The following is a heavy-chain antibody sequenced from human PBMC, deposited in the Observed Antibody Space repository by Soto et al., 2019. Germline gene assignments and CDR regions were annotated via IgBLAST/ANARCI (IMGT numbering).Heavy chain of an antibody. CDR2: ISAYNGNT. D-gene: IGHD3-22*01. V-gene: IGHV1-18*01. CDR3: AMDSSGYPNTNDAFDI. Sequence: ASVKVSCKASGYTFTSYGISWVRQAPGQGLEWMGWISAYNGNTNYAQKLQGRVTMTTDTSTSTAYMELRSLRSDDTAVYYCAMDSSGYPNTNDAFDIWGQGTMVTVSS. J-gene: IGHJ3*02. CDR1: GYTFTSYG.